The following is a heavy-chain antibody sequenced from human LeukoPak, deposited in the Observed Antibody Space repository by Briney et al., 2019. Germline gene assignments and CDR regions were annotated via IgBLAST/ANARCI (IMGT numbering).Heavy chain of an antibody. J-gene: IGHJ4*02. V-gene: IGHV1-46*01. CDR1: GYTFTSYY. D-gene: IGHD2-15*01. CDR3: ARDFPGGGSGFDY. Sequence: ASVKVSCKASGYTFTSYYIHWVRQAPGQGLEWMGVINPSDGGTNYAQTFQGRISMTRDMSTSTVYMELSSLRSEDAAVYYCARDFPGGGSGFDYWGQGTLVTVSS. CDR2: INPSDGGT.